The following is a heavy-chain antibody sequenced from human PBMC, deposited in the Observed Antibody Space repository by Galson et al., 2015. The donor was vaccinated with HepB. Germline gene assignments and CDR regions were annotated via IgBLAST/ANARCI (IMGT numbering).Heavy chain of an antibody. CDR1: RFTLSSYG. J-gene: IGHJ4*02. CDR3: AKVCITAVGPVQPAYCRAY. D-gene: IGHD6-13*01. CDR2: ISYDGSNK. V-gene: IGHV3-30*18. Sequence: SLRLSCAASRFTLSSYGIHWVRQAPGKGLEWVAVISYDGSNKYYADAVKGRFTISRDNSKNTLYLQMNSLRAEATPVYYCAKVCITAVGPVQPAYCRAYWGQVTLVTVSS.